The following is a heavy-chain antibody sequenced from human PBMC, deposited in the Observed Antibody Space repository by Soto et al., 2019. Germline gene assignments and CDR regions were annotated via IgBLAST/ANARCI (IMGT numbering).Heavy chain of an antibody. CDR1: GYIFSNYW. D-gene: IGHD2-15*01. Sequence: GESLKISCKGSGYIFSNYWIGWVRQMPGKGLEWMGTIYPGDSDTRYSPSFQGQVTISADKSINTAYLQWSSLKASVTAIYHCALRAGYCSGGTCWDVWGQGTTVTVSS. V-gene: IGHV5-51*01. CDR3: ALRAGYCSGGTCWDV. J-gene: IGHJ6*02. CDR2: IYPGDSDT.